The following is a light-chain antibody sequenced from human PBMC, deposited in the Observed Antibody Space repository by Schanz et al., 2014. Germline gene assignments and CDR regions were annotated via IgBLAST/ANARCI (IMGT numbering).Light chain of an antibody. CDR2: GAS. CDR3: QQRSSWPT. V-gene: IGKV3D-20*02. Sequence: EIVLTQSPGTLSLSPGERATLSCRASQSVTNSFLAWYQQKPGQAPRLLIYGASSRATGIPDRFSGSGSGTDFALTSSRLEPEDFAVYYCQQRSSWPTFGQGTKVEIK. CDR1: QSVTNSF. J-gene: IGKJ1*01.